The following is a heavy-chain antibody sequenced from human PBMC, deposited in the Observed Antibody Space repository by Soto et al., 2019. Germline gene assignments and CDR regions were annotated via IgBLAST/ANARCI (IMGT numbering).Heavy chain of an antibody. J-gene: IGHJ4*02. CDR1: GGSISSSNYY. CDR2: SGTT. Sequence: PSETLSLTCTVSGGSISSSNYYWGWIRQPPGKGLEWIGSGTTYNNKPSLRSRVTISVDTSKEEFSLKLSSVTAADTAVYYCATYGGDTGRFDYWGQGTLVTVSS. CDR3: ATYGGDTGRFDY. V-gene: IGHV4-39*01. D-gene: IGHD4-17*01.